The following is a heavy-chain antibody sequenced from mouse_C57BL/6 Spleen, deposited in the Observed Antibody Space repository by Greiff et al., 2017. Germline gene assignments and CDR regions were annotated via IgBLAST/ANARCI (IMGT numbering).Heavy chain of an antibody. Sequence: EVKVVESEGGLVQPGSSMKLSCTASGFTFSDYYMAWVRQVPEKGLEWVANINYDGSSTYYLDSLKSRFIISRDNAKNILYLQMSSLKSEDTATYYCATGNFDYWGQGTTLTVSS. CDR3: ATGNFDY. V-gene: IGHV5-16*01. CDR1: GFTFSDYY. D-gene: IGHD4-1*01. J-gene: IGHJ2*01. CDR2: INYDGSST.